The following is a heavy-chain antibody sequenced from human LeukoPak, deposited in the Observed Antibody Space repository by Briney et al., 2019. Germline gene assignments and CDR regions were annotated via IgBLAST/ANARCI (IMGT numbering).Heavy chain of an antibody. J-gene: IGHJ5*02. D-gene: IGHD2-2*01. V-gene: IGHV3-66*01. CDR3: AREGYCSSTSCYLGWFDP. CDR2: IYSGGST. CDR1: GFTVSSNY. Sequence: SGGSLRLSSAASGFTVSSNYMSWVRQAPGKGLEWVSVIYSGGSTYYADSVKGRFTISRDNSKNTLYLQMNSLRAEDTAVYYCAREGYCSSTSCYLGWFDPWGQGTLVTVSS.